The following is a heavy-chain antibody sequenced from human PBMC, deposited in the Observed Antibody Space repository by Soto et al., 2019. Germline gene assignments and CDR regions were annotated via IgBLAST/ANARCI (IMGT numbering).Heavy chain of an antibody. CDR2: INGNADNS. J-gene: IGHJ4*02. Sequence: GGSLRLSCAASGFSFVSYWMHWVRQVPGEGLAWVSRINGNADNSDYADSVKGRFIISRDNAMNRLYLQMDSLRADDTGVYYCVRDFRGAVAGSEFDHWGQGTLVTVSS. D-gene: IGHD6-19*01. CDR1: GFSFVSYW. CDR3: VRDFRGAVAGSEFDH. V-gene: IGHV3-74*01.